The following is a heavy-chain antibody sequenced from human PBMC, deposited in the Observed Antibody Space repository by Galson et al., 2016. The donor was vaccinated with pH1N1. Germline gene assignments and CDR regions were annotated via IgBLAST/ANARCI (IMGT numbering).Heavy chain of an antibody. V-gene: IGHV5-51*01. CDR2: IYLDDSDT. D-gene: IGHD1-1*01. Sequence: QSGAEVKRPGESLKISCKGSGYGFPTSWIGWARQMPGKGLEWMGSIYLDDSDTRYSPSFQGQVTISADKSIRTTYLQWSSLKASDTAIYYCARHVALDPPVEYCYIDVWGKGTTVIVSS. J-gene: IGHJ6*03. CDR1: GYGFPTSW. CDR3: ARHVALDPPVEYCYIDV.